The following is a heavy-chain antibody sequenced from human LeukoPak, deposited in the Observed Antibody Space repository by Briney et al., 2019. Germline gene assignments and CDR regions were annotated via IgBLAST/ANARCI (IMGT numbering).Heavy chain of an antibody. D-gene: IGHD3/OR15-3a*01. Sequence: GESLKISRRGSGYSFTDHWIGWVRQMPGKGLEWLGVIYPGDSDTKYSPSFRGQVTISADKSISTAYLQWRSLKASDTAMYYCARHSPYHVDLDYWGQGTLVIVSS. CDR3: ARHSPYHVDLDY. CDR1: GYSFTDHW. CDR2: IYPGDSDT. V-gene: IGHV5-51*01. J-gene: IGHJ4*02.